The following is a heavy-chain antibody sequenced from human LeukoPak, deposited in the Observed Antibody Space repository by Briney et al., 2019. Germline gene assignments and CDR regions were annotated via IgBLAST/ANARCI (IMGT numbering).Heavy chain of an antibody. J-gene: IGHJ4*02. V-gene: IGHV3-66*01. CDR2: IYSDSTT. CDR3: AREAGSSWFAY. D-gene: IGHD6-13*01. CDR1: GFSFSDYE. Sequence: GGSLRLSCAASGFSFSDYEMNWVRQAPGKGLEWVSIIYSDSTTYYADSVKGRFTIFRDNSKNTLYLQMNNLRAEDTAVYYCAREAGSSWFAYWGQGTRVTVSS.